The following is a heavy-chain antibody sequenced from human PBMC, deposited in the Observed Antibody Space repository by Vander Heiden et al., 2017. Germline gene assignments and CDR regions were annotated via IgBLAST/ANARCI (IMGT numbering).Heavy chain of an antibody. CDR2: IKSKTDGGTT. J-gene: IGHJ3*02. V-gene: IGHV3-15*07. Sequence: EVQLVESGGGLVKPGGSLRLPCAASGFTFSNAGMNWVRQAPGKGLEWVGRIKSKTDGGTTDYAAPVKGRFTISRDDSKNTLYLQMNSLKTEDTAVYYCTTRPPRRARSGAFDIWGQGTMVTVSS. CDR1: GFTFSNAG. D-gene: IGHD1-26*01. CDR3: TTRPPRRARSGAFDI.